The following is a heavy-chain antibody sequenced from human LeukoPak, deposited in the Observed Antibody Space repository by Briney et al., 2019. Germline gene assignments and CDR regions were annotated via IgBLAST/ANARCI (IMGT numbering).Heavy chain of an antibody. CDR1: GYSISSGYY. D-gene: IGHD1-26*01. J-gene: IGHJ4*02. CDR3: AGYPRSGSLSPGSVY. V-gene: IGHV4-38-2*02. CDR2: IYHSGST. Sequence: SETLSLTCTVSGYSISSGYYWGWIRQPPGKGLEWIGSIYHSGSTYYSPSLKSRVTISVDTSKNQFSLKLSSVTAADTAVYYCAGYPRSGSLSPGSVYWGQGTLVTVSS.